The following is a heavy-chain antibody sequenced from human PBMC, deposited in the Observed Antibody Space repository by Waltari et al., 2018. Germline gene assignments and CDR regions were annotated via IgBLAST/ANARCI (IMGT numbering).Heavy chain of an antibody. D-gene: IGHD6-19*01. CDR3: ARVEAVAGPPDY. V-gene: IGHV3-33*01. Sequence: QVQLVESGGGVVQPGRSLRLSCAASGFTFSSYGMHWVRQAPGKGLEWVAVVWYDGSNKYDAASVKGRFTISRDNSKNTLYLQMNSLRAEDTAVYYCARVEAVAGPPDYWGQGTLVTVSS. J-gene: IGHJ4*02. CDR2: VWYDGSNK. CDR1: GFTFSSYG.